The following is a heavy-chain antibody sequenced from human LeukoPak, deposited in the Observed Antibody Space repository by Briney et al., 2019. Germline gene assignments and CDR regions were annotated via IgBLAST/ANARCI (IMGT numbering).Heavy chain of an antibody. CDR3: ARRGDFSYFDY. CDR1: GYSISSGYY. Sequence: SETLSLTCAVSGYSISSGYYWGWIRQPPGKGLEGIGSIYHSGSTYYNPSLKSRVTISVDTSKNQFSLKLSSVTAADTAVYYCARRGDFSYFDYWGQGTLVLVSS. J-gene: IGHJ4*02. CDR2: IYHSGST. V-gene: IGHV4-38-2*01. D-gene: IGHD7-27*01.